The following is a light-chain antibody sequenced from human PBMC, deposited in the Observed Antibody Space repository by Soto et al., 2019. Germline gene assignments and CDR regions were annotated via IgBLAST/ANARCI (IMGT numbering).Light chain of an antibody. CDR1: QSVSSH. V-gene: IGKV3-11*01. J-gene: IGKJ4*01. CDR3: QQRTNWSSVT. Sequence: EIVLTQSPANLSLSPGDRATLSCRASQSVSSHLAWYQQKPGQAPRLLIYDASNRATGIPARFSGSGSGTDFTLTISSLEPEDFAVYYCQQRTNWSSVTFGGGTKVEIK. CDR2: DAS.